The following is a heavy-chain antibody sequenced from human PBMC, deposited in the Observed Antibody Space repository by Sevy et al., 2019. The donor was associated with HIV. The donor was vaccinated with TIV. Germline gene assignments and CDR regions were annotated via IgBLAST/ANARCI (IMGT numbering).Heavy chain of an antibody. V-gene: IGHV3-49*04. CDR1: GFTFGDYT. CDR2: IRSKSYGGTI. J-gene: IGHJ6*02. D-gene: IGHD1-26*01. Sequence: GGSLRLSCTASGFTFGDYTVSWVRQAPGKGLEWLGFIRSKSYGGTIEYAASVKGRFTISKDTSKSIAYLQMNSLKTEDTALYFCTRVEGATDWGMDVWGQGTTVTVSS. CDR3: TRVEGATDWGMDV.